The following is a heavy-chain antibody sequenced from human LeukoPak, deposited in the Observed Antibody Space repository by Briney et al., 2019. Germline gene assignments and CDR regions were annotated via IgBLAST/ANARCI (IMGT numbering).Heavy chain of an antibody. V-gene: IGHV4-39*01. CDR1: GGSISFISSNNYH. Sequence: MSSETLSLTCIVSGGSISFISSNNYHWGWIRQPPGKGLEWIGSIYYGGYTYYNPSLKSRVTISVDTSKNQFSLKLSSVTAADTAIYYCQSRFLEWLLDYWGQGTQVTVSS. CDR2: IYYGGYT. D-gene: IGHD3-3*01. CDR3: QSRFLEWLLDY. J-gene: IGHJ4*02.